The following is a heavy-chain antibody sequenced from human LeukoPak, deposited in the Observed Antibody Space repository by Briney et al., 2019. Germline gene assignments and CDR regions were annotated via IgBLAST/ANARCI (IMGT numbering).Heavy chain of an antibody. D-gene: IGHD3-22*01. J-gene: IGHJ3*02. Sequence: GRSLRLSCAASGFTFDDYAMHWVRQAPGKGLEWVSGISWNSGSIGYADSVKGRFTISRDNAKNSLYLQMNSLRAEDTALYYCAKTYYDSRGYYFPLAFDIWGQGTMVTVSS. CDR2: ISWNSGSI. CDR3: AKTYYDSRGYYFPLAFDI. V-gene: IGHV3-9*01. CDR1: GFTFDDYA.